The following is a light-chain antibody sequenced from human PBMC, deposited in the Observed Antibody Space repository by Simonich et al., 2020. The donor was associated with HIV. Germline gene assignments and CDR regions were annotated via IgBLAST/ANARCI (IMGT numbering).Light chain of an antibody. CDR1: QGISSY. V-gene: IGKV1-9*01. J-gene: IGKJ2*03. CDR3: QQYHTYPYS. Sequence: IQLTQSPSFLSASVGDRVTITCRASQGISSYLAWYQQKPGKAPKLLIYAASTLQSGVPSRFSGSGSGTEFTLTISSLRPDDFATYYCQQYHTYPYSFGQGTKLEIK. CDR2: AAS.